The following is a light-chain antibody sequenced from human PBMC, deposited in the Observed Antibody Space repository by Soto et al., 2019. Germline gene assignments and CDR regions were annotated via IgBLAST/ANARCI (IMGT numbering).Light chain of an antibody. Sequence: DIVMTQSPLSLPVTPGEPASISCRSSQSLLHSNGYNYLDWYLQKPGQSPQLLIYLGSNRASGVPDRFSVSGSGTDFTLKISRVEAEDVGVYYCMQPLQSWTFGKGTKVDIK. CDR1: QSLLHSNGYNY. CDR3: MQPLQSWT. CDR2: LGS. J-gene: IGKJ1*01. V-gene: IGKV2-28*01.